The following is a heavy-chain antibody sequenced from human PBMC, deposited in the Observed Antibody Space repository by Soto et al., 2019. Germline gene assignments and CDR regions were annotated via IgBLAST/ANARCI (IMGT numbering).Heavy chain of an antibody. Sequence: QVQLVQSGAEVKKPGSSVNVSCKASGGTFSSYAISWVRQAPGQVLEWMGGIIPIFGTANYAQKFQGRVTITADESTSTAYIELSSLRSEDTAVYYCARATGDYDDISFDYWGQGTLVTVSS. CDR2: IIPIFGTA. CDR1: GGTFSSYA. CDR3: ARATGDYDDISFDY. V-gene: IGHV1-69*01. J-gene: IGHJ4*02. D-gene: IGHD4-17*01.